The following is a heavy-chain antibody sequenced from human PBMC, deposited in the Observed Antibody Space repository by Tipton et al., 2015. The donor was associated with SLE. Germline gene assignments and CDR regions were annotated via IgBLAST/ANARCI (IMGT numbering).Heavy chain of an antibody. J-gene: IGHJ3*02. CDR3: AKARILGVVVVDDAFDI. Sequence: SLRLSCAASGFTFSSYAMHWVRQAPGKGLEWVAVISYDGSNKYYADSVKGRFTISRDNSKNTLYLQMNSLRAEDTAVYYCAKARILGVVVVDDAFDIWGQGTMVTVSS. V-gene: IGHV3-30*04. CDR2: ISYDGSNK. D-gene: IGHD3-22*01. CDR1: GFTFSSYA.